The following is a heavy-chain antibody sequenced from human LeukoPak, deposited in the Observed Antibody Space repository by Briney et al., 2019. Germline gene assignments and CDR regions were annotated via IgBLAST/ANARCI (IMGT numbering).Heavy chain of an antibody. V-gene: IGHV4-59*01. CDR2: IYYSGST. CDR3: ARGRTPEDY. CDR1: GGSISSYF. Sequence: SETLSLTCTVSGGSISSYFWSWIRQPPGKGLEWIGYIYYSGSTNYNPSLKSRVTISVDTSKNQFSLKLSSVTTADTAVYYCARGRTPEDYWGQGTLVTVSS. J-gene: IGHJ4*02.